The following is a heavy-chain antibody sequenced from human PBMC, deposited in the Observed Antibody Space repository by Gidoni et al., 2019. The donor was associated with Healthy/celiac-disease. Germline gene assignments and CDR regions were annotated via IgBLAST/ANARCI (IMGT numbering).Heavy chain of an antibody. V-gene: IGHV3-23*01. CDR1: GFTFRGYA. J-gene: IGHJ4*02. D-gene: IGHD2-15*01. Sequence: EVQLLESGGGLVQPGGSLRLSCAASGFTFRGYAMSGVRQAPGKGLEWVSASSGSGCSTYYADSVKGLFTISRDNSKNTLYLQMNSLRAEDTAVYYCAKKYCSGGSCYSHPFDYWGQGTLVTVSS. CDR2: SSGSGCST. CDR3: AKKYCSGGSCYSHPFDY.